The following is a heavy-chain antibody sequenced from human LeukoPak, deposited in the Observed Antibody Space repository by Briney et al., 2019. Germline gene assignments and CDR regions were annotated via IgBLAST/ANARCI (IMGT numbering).Heavy chain of an antibody. V-gene: IGHV4-4*02. CDR2: IDHSGRS. J-gene: IGHJ4*02. Sequence: SETLSLTCAVAGGSISSDNWWSWVRWPPETGLEWIGEIDHSGRSNYNPSLKSRVTISVDKSKNQFSLKVSSVTAADTAVYYCAINGEYISGGKYFDYWGQGALVTVSS. CDR1: GGSISSDNW. D-gene: IGHD5-18*01. CDR3: AINGEYISGGKYFDY.